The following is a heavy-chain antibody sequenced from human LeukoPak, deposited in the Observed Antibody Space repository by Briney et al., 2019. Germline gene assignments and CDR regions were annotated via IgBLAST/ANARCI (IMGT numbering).Heavy chain of an antibody. V-gene: IGHV3-53*04. J-gene: IGHJ4*02. CDR3: AREQYCSGGSCYSDS. D-gene: IGHD2-15*01. Sequence: GGSLRLSCAASGFTVSSNYMSWVRQAPGKGLEWVSVIYSGGSTYYADSVKGRFTISRHNSKNTLYPQMNSLRAEDTAVYYCAREQYCSGGSCYSDSWGQGTLVTVSS. CDR1: GFTVSSNY. CDR2: IYSGGST.